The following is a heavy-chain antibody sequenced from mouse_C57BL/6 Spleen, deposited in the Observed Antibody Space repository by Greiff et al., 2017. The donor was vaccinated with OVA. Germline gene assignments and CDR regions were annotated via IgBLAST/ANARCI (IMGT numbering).Heavy chain of an antibody. J-gene: IGHJ1*03. Sequence: VQLQQSGAELVKPGASVQLSCTASGFTFKDYYLHWVQQRPEQGLEWIGRIDPEAGETKYAPKFPGKATITADTSSNTAYLQLSSLTSEDTAVYYCSLYRNYGWYFDVWGTGTTVTVSS. CDR3: SLYRNYGWYFDV. CDR1: GFTFKDYY. D-gene: IGHD2-5*01. CDR2: IDPEAGET. V-gene: IGHV14-2*01.